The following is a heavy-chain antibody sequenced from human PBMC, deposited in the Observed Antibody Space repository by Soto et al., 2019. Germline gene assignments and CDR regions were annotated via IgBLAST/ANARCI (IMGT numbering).Heavy chain of an antibody. D-gene: IGHD6-25*01. CDR3: AKFFVETGSNSGWPWSFHY. Sequence: EVQLLESGGGLVQPGRSLRLSCAASGFTFSNYAMSWVRQAPGQGLDWVSAISGSGGTTYYADSVKGRFTTSRDNSKNTLFLQMNSLRAEDAAVYYCAKFFVETGSNSGWPWSFHYWGQRTLVTVSS. CDR2: ISGSGGTT. J-gene: IGHJ4*02. V-gene: IGHV3-23*01. CDR1: GFTFSNYA.